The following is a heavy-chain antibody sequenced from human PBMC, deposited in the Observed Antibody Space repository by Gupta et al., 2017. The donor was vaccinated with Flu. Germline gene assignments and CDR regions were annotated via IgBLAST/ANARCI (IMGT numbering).Heavy chain of an antibody. CDR2: IIGSGENT. J-gene: IGHJ4*01. CDR3: AKVRYFDSGGNFGSFIFDS. Sequence: RQAPGKGLEGVSSIIGSGENTYYADSVKGRFTISRDNSKNTLDLQMISLRAEDTAVYYGAKVRYFDSGGNFGSFIFDSWGHGTLVTVSS. V-gene: IGHV3-23*01. D-gene: IGHD3-22*01.